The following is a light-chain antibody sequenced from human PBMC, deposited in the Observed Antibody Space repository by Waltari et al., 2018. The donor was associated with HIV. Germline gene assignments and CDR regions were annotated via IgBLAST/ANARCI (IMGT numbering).Light chain of an antibody. Sequence: QSVLTQPPSVSAAPGETVIISCSGSSSNIGNTYVSWYQQLPGTAPKLFIYDDDLRHSGIPDRFSGSRSGTSATLGITGLQTGDEADYYCGTWDTTLSAVVFGGGTKPTVL. CDR2: DDD. J-gene: IGLJ2*01. CDR3: GTWDTTLSAVV. CDR1: SSNIGNTY. V-gene: IGLV1-51*01.